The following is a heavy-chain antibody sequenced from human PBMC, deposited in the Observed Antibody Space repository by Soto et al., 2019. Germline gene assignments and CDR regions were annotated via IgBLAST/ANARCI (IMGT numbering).Heavy chain of an antibody. J-gene: IGHJ5*02. CDR1: GASISGFY. V-gene: IGHV4-4*07. CDR3: VRDGTKTLRDWFDP. CDR2: IYATGTT. D-gene: IGHD1-1*01. Sequence: SETLSLTCTVSGASISGFYWSWIRKSAGKGLEWIGRIYATGTTGYNPSLKSRVMMSVDTSKKQFSLKLRSVTAADTAVYYCVRDGTKTLRDWFDPWGQGISVTVSS.